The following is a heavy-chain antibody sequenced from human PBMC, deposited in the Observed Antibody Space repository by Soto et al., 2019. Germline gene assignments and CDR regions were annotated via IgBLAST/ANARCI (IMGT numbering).Heavy chain of an antibody. J-gene: IGHJ4*02. V-gene: IGHV3-48*03. CDR3: ARVSAAFDY. CDR2: ISSSGSTI. D-gene: IGHD6-13*01. Sequence: EVQLVESGGGLVQPGGSLRLSCAASGFTFSSYEMNWVRQAPGKGLEWVSYISSSGSTIYYADSVKGRFTISRDNAKNSLYLQMNSLRAEDTTVYYCARVSAAFDYWGQGTLVTVSS. CDR1: GFTFSSYE.